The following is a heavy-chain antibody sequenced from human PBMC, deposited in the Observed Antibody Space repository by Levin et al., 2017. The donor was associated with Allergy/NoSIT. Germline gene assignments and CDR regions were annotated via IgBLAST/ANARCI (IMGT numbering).Heavy chain of an antibody. CDR2: ISPNGGST. Sequence: ASVKVSCSASGFTFSSYALHWVRQAPGKGLEYVSAISPNGGSTYYADSVKGRFTISRDNSKNTLYLQMSSLRAEDTAVYYCVKEIGHGSGSYYSGDAFDIWGQGTMVTVSS. CDR3: VKEIGHGSGSYYSGDAFDI. CDR1: GFTFSSYA. V-gene: IGHV3-64D*06. D-gene: IGHD3-10*01. J-gene: IGHJ3*02.